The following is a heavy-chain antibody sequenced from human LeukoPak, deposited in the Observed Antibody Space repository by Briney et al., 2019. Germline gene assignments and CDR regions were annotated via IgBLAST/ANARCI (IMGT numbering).Heavy chain of an antibody. Sequence: ASVKVSCKASGYTFTGYYMHWVRQAPGQGREWMGWINPDSGGTNYAQKFQGRVTMTRDTSISTAYMELSRLRSDDTAVYYCASSVGETAAGSYWGQGTLVTVSS. V-gene: IGHV1-2*02. CDR1: GYTFTGYY. D-gene: IGHD6-13*01. J-gene: IGHJ4*02. CDR3: ASSVGETAAGSY. CDR2: INPDSGGT.